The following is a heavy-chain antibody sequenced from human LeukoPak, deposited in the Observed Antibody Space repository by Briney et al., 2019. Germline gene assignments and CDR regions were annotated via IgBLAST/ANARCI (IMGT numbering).Heavy chain of an antibody. D-gene: IGHD3-3*01. V-gene: IGHV3-23*01. J-gene: IGHJ6*03. CDR3: ARGYDFWSGYHPGYYCYMDV. Sequence: PGGSLRLSCVASGFTFSNYAMTWVRQAPGKGLEWVSSLSGNGVNTYYAESVKGQFIISRDNSKNTLYLQMNNLRAEDTAVYYCARGYDFWSGYHPGYYCYMDVWGKGTTVTVSS. CDR2: LSGNGVNT. CDR1: GFTFSNYA.